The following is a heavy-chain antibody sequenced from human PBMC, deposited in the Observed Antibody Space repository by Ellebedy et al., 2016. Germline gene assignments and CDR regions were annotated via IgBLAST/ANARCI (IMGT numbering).Heavy chain of an antibody. CDR2: INHSGST. D-gene: IGHD6-13*01. CDR3: ARELSSSWYGGPTYYSDY. CDR1: GGSFSGYY. Sequence: SETLSLTXAVYGGSFSGYYWSWIRQPPGKGLEWIGEINHSGSTNYNPSLKSRVTISVDTSKNQFSLKLSSVTAADTAVYYCARELSSSWYGGPTYYSDYWGQGTLVTVSS. V-gene: IGHV4-34*01. J-gene: IGHJ4*02.